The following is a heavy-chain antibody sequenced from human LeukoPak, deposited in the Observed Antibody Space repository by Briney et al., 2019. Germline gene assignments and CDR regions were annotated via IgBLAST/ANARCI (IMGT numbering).Heavy chain of an antibody. D-gene: IGHD6-19*01. CDR1: GGSISSSSYY. CDR3: ARRSGGVAVAGFFDY. Sequence: SETLSLTCTVSGGSISSSSYYWGWIRQPPGKGLEWIGSIYYSGSTYYNPSLKSRVTISVDTSKNQFSLKLSSVTAADTAVYYCARRSGGVAVAGFFDYWGQETLVTVSS. CDR2: IYYSGST. J-gene: IGHJ4*02. V-gene: IGHV4-39*01.